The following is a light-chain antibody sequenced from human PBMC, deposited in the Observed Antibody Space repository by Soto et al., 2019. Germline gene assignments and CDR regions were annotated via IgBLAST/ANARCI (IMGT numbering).Light chain of an antibody. V-gene: IGLV2-14*01. J-gene: IGLJ3*02. CDR1: MRDVGAYNL. CDR2: EVR. Sequence: QSFLTQPASVSGCAGQSITISCSGTMRDVGAYNLVSWYQQHPGTAPKLIIYEVRNRPSGISSRFSGSRSGNTASLTISGLQSEDEGDYYCSAYTARSTLVFGGGTK. CDR3: SAYTARSTLV.